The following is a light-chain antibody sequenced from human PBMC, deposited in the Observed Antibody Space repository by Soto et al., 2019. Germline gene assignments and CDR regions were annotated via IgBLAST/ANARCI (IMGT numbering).Light chain of an antibody. CDR1: QYITNSQ. CDR3: QQWASSPRT. Sequence: EIVLTQSPGTLSLSPGERATLFCRATQYITNSQLAWYQQKPGQAPRLLIFGAFNRATGIPDRFSGSGSGTHFTLTITRLEPEDFAVYYCQQWASSPRTFGRGTTVEIK. CDR2: GAF. J-gene: IGKJ1*01. V-gene: IGKV3-20*01.